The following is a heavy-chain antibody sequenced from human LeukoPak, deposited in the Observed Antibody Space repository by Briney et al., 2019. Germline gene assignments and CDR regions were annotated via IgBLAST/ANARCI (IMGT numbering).Heavy chain of an antibody. Sequence: ASVKVSCQASAYTFNRYGISWVRQAPGQGLEWMGWISNGDTNYAQKLQGRVTMTTDTSTSTAYMELRSLRSDDTDVYYCARDVLIGVALDYWGQGSLVTVSS. CDR1: AYTFNRYG. CDR2: ISNGDT. CDR3: ARDVLIGVALDY. V-gene: IGHV1-18*01. J-gene: IGHJ4*02. D-gene: IGHD3-3*01.